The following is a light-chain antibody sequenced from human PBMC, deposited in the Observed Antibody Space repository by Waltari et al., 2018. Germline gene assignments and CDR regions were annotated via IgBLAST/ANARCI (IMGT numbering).Light chain of an antibody. CDR2: DAS. CDR1: QRISSY. Sequence: DIQMTQSPSSLSASAGDRVTITCRASQRISSYLNWYQQKPGKATKRLIYDASSLQSWVPSRFSGSGSGTDFTLTISSLQPEDFATYFCQQIYSLSFTFGPGTKVDIK. V-gene: IGKV1-39*01. J-gene: IGKJ3*01. CDR3: QQIYSLSFT.